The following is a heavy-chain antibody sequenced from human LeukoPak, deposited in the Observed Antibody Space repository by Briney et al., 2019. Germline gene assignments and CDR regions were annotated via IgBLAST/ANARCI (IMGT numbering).Heavy chain of an antibody. CDR2: INPNSGGT. CDR1: GYTFTGYY. D-gene: IGHD6-19*01. CDR3: ARVGLSSGWPDY. V-gene: IGHV1-2*02. J-gene: IGHJ4*02. Sequence: ASVKVSCKASGYTFTGYYMHWVRRAPGQGLEWMGWINPNSGGTNYAQKFQGRVTMTRDTSISTAYMELSRLRSDDTAVYYCARVGLSSGWPDYWGQGTLVTVSS.